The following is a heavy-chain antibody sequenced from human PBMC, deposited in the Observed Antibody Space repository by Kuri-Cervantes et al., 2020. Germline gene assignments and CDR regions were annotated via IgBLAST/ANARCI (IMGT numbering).Heavy chain of an antibody. D-gene: IGHD6-19*01. V-gene: IGHV1-69*05. CDR2: IIPIFDSA. J-gene: IGHJ4*02. CDR3: ARWVGSGWYIDY. CDR1: GGTFSSYA. Sequence: SVKVSCKASGGTFSSYAISWVRQAPGQGLEWMGGIIPIFDSANYAQKFQGRVTMTRNTSISTAYMELSSLRSEDTAVYYCARWVGSGWYIDYWGQGTLVTVSS.